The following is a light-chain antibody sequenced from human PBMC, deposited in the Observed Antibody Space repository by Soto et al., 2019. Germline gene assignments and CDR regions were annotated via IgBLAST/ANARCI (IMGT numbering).Light chain of an antibody. CDR2: DVS. J-gene: IGLJ2*01. V-gene: IGLV2-11*01. Sequence: QSALTQPRSVSGSPGQSVTISCTGTSRDVGAYNYVSWYQQHPGKAPKLIIYDVSKWPSGVPDRFSGSKSGNTASLTISGLQAEDEADYYCCSSAGNSTVIFGGGTMLTVL. CDR1: SRDVGAYNY. CDR3: CSSAGNSTVI.